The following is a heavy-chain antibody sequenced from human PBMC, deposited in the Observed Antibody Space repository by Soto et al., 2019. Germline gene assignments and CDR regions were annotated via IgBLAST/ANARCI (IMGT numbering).Heavy chain of an antibody. CDR3: ARDLGSTPFDWLYVTFVY. CDR2: INAGNGNT. D-gene: IGHD3-9*01. V-gene: IGHV1-3*01. Sequence: ASVKVSCKASGYTFTSYAMHWVRQAPGQRLEWMGWINAGNGNTKYSQKFQGRVTITRDTSASTAYMELSSLRSEDTAVYYCARDLGSTPFDWLYVTFVYWGQGTLVTVSS. CDR1: GYTFTSYA. J-gene: IGHJ4*02.